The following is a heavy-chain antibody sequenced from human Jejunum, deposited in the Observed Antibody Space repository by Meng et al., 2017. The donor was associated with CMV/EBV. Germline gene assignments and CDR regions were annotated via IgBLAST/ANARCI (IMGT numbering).Heavy chain of an antibody. CDR2: ISYNGGRT. CDR1: GFTFSNYP. CDR3: AGEGTLSFSRDS. V-gene: IGHV3-30*04. Sequence: SGFTFSNYPMHWVRQAPGKGLEWVAYISYNGGRTYDADSVKGRFTISRDNSKNTVYLQMNSLRADDTAVYYCAGEGTLSFSRDSWGQGTLVTVSS. D-gene: IGHD3-10*01. J-gene: IGHJ4*02.